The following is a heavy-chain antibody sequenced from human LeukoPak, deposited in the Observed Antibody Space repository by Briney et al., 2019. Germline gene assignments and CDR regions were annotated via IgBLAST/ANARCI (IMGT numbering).Heavy chain of an antibody. D-gene: IGHD4-23*01. CDR1: GGSISSGGYY. CDR3: AREGGVTPAYFDY. CDR2: IYHSGST. Sequence: SETLSLTCTVSGGSISSGGYYWSWIRQPPGKGLEWIGYIYHSGSTYYNPSLKSRVTISVDTSKNQFSLKLSSVTAADTAVYYCAREGGVTPAYFDYWGQGTLVTVSS. J-gene: IGHJ4*02. V-gene: IGHV4-30-2*01.